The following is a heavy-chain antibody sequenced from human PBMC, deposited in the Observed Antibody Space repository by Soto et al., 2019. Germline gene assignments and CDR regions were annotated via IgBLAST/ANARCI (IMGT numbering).Heavy chain of an antibody. J-gene: IGHJ4*02. V-gene: IGHV4-30-2*01. Sequence: QLQLQESGSGLVKPSQTLSLTCAVSGGSISSGDYSWSWIRQPPGKGLECIGYIYHSGSTYYNPSLKSRVTISVDRSKNQFSLKLSSVTAADTAVYYCARAVGTTVTTYYFDYWGQGTRVTVSS. CDR1: GGSISSGDYS. CDR2: IYHSGST. D-gene: IGHD4-17*01. CDR3: ARAVGTTVTTYYFDY.